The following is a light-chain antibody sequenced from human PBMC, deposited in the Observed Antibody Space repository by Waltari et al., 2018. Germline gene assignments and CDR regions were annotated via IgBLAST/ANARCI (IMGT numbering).Light chain of an antibody. CDR3: AAWDDSLNGHWV. CDR1: PSNIGNNL. CDR2: RSD. Sequence: QSVLTPPPSASVTPGQRVTLSCSRSPSNIGNNLVTWSQQLPGKAPKLIIYRSDQRPSGVPDRFSGSKSGTSGSLAISGLQSEDEADYYCAAWDDSLNGHWVFGGGTKVTVL. J-gene: IGLJ3*02. V-gene: IGLV1-44*01.